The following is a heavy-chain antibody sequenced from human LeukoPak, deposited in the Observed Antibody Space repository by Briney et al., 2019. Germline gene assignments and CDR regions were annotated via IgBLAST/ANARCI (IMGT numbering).Heavy chain of an antibody. CDR2: IRSKANSYAT. V-gene: IGHV3-73*01. CDR3: TRTLTTVTTNYYYYMDV. J-gene: IGHJ6*03. D-gene: IGHD4-17*01. Sequence: HPGGSLRLSCAASGFTFSGSATHWVRQASGKGLEWVGRIRSKANSYATAYAASVKGRFTISRDDSKNTAYLQMNSLKTEDTAVYYCTRTLTTVTTNYYYYMDVWGKGTTVTISS. CDR1: GFTFSGSA.